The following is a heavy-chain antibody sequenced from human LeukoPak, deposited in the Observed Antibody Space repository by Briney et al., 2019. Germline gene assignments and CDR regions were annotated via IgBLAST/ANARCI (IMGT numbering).Heavy chain of an antibody. D-gene: IGHD5-24*01. Sequence: TGGSLRLSCVGSGLTFSTYPMSWVRQAPGKGLEWVSAISGSGGSTFYADSVKGRFTISRDNSKNTLFLQMNSLGAEDTAIYYCATRGKDGYNANYYGMDVWGQGTTVTVSS. J-gene: IGHJ6*02. V-gene: IGHV3-23*01. CDR2: ISGSGGST. CDR1: GLTFSTYP. CDR3: ATRGKDGYNANYYGMDV.